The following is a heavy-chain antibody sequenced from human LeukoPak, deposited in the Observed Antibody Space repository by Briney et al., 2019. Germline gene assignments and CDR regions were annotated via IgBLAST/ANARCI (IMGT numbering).Heavy chain of an antibody. CDR2: IYYSGSS. V-gene: IGHV4-59*08. J-gene: IGHJ4*02. CDR3: ARGYCSGGSCYHKYYFDS. CDR1: GGSISTYT. D-gene: IGHD2-15*01. Sequence: PSETLSLTCSVSGGSISTYTWIWIRQPPGKGLEWIGFIYYSGSSNYNPSLKSRVTISVDTSKNQFSLKLSSVTAADTAVYYCARGYCSGGSCYHKYYFDSWGQGTLVTVSS.